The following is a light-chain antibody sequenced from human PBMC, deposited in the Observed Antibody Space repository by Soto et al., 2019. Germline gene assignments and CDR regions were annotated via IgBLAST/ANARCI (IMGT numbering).Light chain of an antibody. V-gene: IGKV1-5*01. CDR3: QQCNTYSGT. CDR1: QSISSW. CDR2: DAS. Sequence: DIQMTQSPSTLYASVGDRVTITCRASQSISSWLAWYQQKPGKAPKLLIYDASTLESGVPSRFSGSGSGTDFTLTISSLQPDDFATYYCQQCNTYSGTFGQGTKVEIK. J-gene: IGKJ1*01.